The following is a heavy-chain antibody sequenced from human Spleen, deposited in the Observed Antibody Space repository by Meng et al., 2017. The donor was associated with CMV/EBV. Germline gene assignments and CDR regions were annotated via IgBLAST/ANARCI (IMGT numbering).Heavy chain of an antibody. Sequence: SVKVSCKASGGTFSSYTISWVRQAPGQGLEWMGRIIPILGIANYAQKFQGRVTITADKSTSTAYMELSRLRSDDTAVYYCARGHHYDFWSGYYQYYFDYWGQGTLVTVSS. CDR2: IIPILGIA. J-gene: IGHJ4*02. CDR1: GGTFSSYT. V-gene: IGHV1-69*02. CDR3: ARGHHYDFWSGYYQYYFDY. D-gene: IGHD3-3*01.